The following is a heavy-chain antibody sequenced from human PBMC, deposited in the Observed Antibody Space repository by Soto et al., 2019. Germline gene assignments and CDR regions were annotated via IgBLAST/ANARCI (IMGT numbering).Heavy chain of an antibody. J-gene: IGHJ6*02. CDR3: ARVRAELGYSSGCSCLPYYYGMDV. D-gene: IGHD2-15*01. CDR1: GYTFPSYG. CDR2: MGTYNGNT. Sequence: ASVKVSCKASGYTFPSYGISWVRQAPGQGLEWMGWMGTYNGNTDYGQKFQGRVTMTTETPTSTAYMELRSLRSDDTAVYYCARVRAELGYSSGCSCLPYYYGMDVWGQ. V-gene: IGHV1-18*01.